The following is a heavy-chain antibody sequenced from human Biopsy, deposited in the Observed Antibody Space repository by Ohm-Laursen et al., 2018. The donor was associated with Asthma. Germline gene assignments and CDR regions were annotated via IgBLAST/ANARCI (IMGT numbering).Heavy chain of an antibody. V-gene: IGHV3-53*01. D-gene: IGHD3-22*01. CDR3: ARGDSSNWSHYYFDY. CDR2: IYSGGTS. Sequence: SLRLSCSATGFAVSRDHMFWVRQAPGKGLEWVSVIYSGGTSHTADSVRGRFTISRDYSKNTLYLQMHSLRAEDTAVYYCARGDSSNWSHYYFDYWGQGTLVTVSS. CDR1: GFAVSRDH. J-gene: IGHJ4*02.